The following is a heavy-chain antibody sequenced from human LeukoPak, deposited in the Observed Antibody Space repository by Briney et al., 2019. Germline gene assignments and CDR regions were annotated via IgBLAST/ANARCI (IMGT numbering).Heavy chain of an antibody. V-gene: IGHV1-2*02. CDR1: GYTFTGYY. CDR2: INPDSGGT. Sequence: EASVRLSCKASGYTFTGYYMHWVRQAPGQGLEWMGWINPDSGGTNNAQKFQGRVTMTRDTSISTAYMELSRLRSDDTAVYYCATMTTLTNGIWGQGTMVTVSS. D-gene: IGHD4-17*01. CDR3: ATMTTLTNGI. J-gene: IGHJ3*02.